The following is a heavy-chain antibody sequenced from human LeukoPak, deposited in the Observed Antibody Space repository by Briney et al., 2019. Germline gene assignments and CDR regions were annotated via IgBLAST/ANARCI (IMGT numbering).Heavy chain of an antibody. D-gene: IGHD2-2*01. CDR2: ISGSGGNT. J-gene: IGHJ4*02. V-gene: IGHV3-23*01. CDR1: GFTFSSSA. CDR3: AKSRYCSSTSCQIDY. Sequence: PGGSLRLSCAASGFTFSSSAMTWVRQAPGKGLEWVSLISGSGGNTYYADSVKGRFTISRDNSKNTLYLRMNSLRAEDTAVYYCAKSRYCSSTSCQIDYWGQGTLVSVSS.